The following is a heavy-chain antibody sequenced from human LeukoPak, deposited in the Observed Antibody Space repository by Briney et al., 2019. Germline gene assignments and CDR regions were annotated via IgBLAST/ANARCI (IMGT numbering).Heavy chain of an antibody. J-gene: IGHJ4*02. Sequence: KPGGSLRLSCAASGFTFSDYYMTWIRQAPGKGLEWISYISTSAGTIYYADSVKGRFTISRDNAKNSLCLQMNSLRAEDTAVYYCARDAIDSSGFDFDYWGQGTLVTVSS. V-gene: IGHV3-11*01. CDR1: GFTFSDYY. CDR2: ISTSAGTI. D-gene: IGHD3-22*01. CDR3: ARDAIDSSGFDFDY.